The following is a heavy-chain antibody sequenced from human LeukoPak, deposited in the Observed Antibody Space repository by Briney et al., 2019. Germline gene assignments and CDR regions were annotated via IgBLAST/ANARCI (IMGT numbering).Heavy chain of an antibody. J-gene: IGHJ4*02. V-gene: IGHV1-46*01. CDR2: INPSGGGT. D-gene: IGHD3-3*01. CDR1: GYSFTSYY. CDR3: ARVYSFRVDFWSGYALNFDY. Sequence: ASVKVSCKASGYSFTSYYMHWVRQAPGQGLEWMGIINPSGGGTSYAQKFQGRVTMTRDTSTSTVYMELSSLRSEDTAVYYCARVYSFRVDFWSGYALNFDYWGQGALVTVSS.